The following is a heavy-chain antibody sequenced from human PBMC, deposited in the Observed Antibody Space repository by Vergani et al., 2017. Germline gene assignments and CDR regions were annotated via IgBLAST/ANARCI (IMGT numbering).Heavy chain of an antibody. CDR2: MFHTGEA. V-gene: IGHV4-38-2*02. J-gene: IGHJ5*01. CDR1: GYSISRGFY. Sequence: QIQLQESGPGLVKPSETLSLTCSVSGYSISRGFYWAWIRQTPEKGLEWIGGMFHTGEASNSPSLQSRVAFSMDTSKNQFSLQLTSVTAADTAVYSCGVIMVRSPRPDNWFDSWGRGTLVTVSS. CDR3: GVIMVRSPRPDNWFDS. D-gene: IGHD3-10*01.